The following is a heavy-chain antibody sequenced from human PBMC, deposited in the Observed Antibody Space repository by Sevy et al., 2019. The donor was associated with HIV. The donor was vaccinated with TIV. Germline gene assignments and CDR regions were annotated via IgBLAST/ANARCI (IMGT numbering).Heavy chain of an antibody. CDR1: GFTFNSYA. CDR2: ISGSGGST. V-gene: IGHV3-23*01. Sequence: GGSLRLSCAASGFTFNSYAMSWVRQAPGKGLEWVSAISGSGGSTYYADSVKGRFTISRDNSKNTLYLQMNSLRAEDTAVYYCAKGLGSVVTTSFDYWGQGTLVTVSS. CDR3: AKGLGSVVTTSFDY. J-gene: IGHJ4*02. D-gene: IGHD3-22*01.